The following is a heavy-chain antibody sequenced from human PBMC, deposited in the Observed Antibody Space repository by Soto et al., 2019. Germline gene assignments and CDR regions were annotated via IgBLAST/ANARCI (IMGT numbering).Heavy chain of an antibody. Sequence: EVQLVESGGGLVQPGGSLRLSCAASGFTVSDYDVNWVRQAPGKGLEWVSYIGRSGSPIYYADSVKGRFTISRDNAKNSLYLQMNSLRPEDTAVYYCASDRWIPMYWGQGTLVTVSS. V-gene: IGHV3-48*03. D-gene: IGHD5-18*01. CDR3: ASDRWIPMY. CDR1: GFTVSDYD. CDR2: IGRSGSPI. J-gene: IGHJ4*02.